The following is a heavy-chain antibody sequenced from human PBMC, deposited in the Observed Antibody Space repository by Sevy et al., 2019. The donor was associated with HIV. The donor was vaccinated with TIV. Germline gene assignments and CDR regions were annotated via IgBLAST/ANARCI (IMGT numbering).Heavy chain of an antibody. D-gene: IGHD4-4*01. CDR2: IYYSGST. CDR1: GGSISSNY. CDR3: ARLDSNRYYYYGMDV. V-gene: IGHV4-59*08. Sequence: SETLSLTCTVSGGSISSNYWNWIRQPPGKGLEWIGSIYYSGSTNYNPSLKSRVTISVDTSKNQFSLKLSSVTAADTAVYYCARLDSNRYYYYGMDVWGQGTTVTVSS. J-gene: IGHJ6*02.